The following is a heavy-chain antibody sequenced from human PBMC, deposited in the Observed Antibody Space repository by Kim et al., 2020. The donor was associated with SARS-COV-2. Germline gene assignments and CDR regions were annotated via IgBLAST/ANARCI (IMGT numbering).Heavy chain of an antibody. J-gene: IGHJ6*03. V-gene: IGHV3-7*01. D-gene: IGHD3-16*01. CDR3: ARDAFHYYYYDYMDV. Sequence: DSVKGRFTNSRDNAQNSLYLQMNSLRTEDTAVYYCARDAFHYYYYDYMDVWGKGTTVTVSS.